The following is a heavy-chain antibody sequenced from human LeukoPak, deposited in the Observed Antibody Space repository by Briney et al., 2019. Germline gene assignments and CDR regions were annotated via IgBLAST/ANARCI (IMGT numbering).Heavy chain of an antibody. CDR2: ISGSGGST. D-gene: IGHD3-9*01. J-gene: IGHJ4*02. CDR1: GFTFSSYA. V-gene: IGHV3-23*01. CDR3: ANQQYYDILTGYFY. Sequence: PGGALRLSCAASGFTFSSYAMSWVRQAPGKGLEWVSAISGSGGSTYYADSVKGRVTISRDNSKNTLYLQMNRLRAEDTAVYYCANQQYYDILTGYFYWGQGTLVTVSS.